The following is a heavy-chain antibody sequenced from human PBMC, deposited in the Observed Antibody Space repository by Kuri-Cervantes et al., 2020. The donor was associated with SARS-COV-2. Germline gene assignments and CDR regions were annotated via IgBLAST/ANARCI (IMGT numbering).Heavy chain of an antibody. CDR1: GGSFSGYY. D-gene: IGHD1-26*01. V-gene: IGHV4-34*01. Sequence: GSLRLSCAVYGGSFSGYYWSWIRQPPGKGLEWIGEINHSGSTNYNPSLKSRVTISVDTSKNQFSLKLSSVTAADTAVYYCARGAKVGASPFDYWGQGTLVTVSS. CDR3: ARGAKVGASPFDY. CDR2: INHSGST. J-gene: IGHJ4*02.